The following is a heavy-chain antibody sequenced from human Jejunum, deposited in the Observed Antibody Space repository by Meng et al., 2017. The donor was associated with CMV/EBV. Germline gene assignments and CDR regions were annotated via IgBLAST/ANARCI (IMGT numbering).Heavy chain of an antibody. J-gene: IGHJ4*02. D-gene: IGHD5-18*01. CDR2: IGSSGRTI. V-gene: IGHV3-48*04. CDR1: GFTFSSYA. CDR3: ARGGWRFSFGSFDY. Sequence: SGFTFSSYAMNWVRHAPGKGLEWVSYIGSSGRTIYFADSVRGRFTISRDNAKNSLYLQMNSLTGEDTAMYYCARGGWRFSFGSFDYWGQGALVTVSS.